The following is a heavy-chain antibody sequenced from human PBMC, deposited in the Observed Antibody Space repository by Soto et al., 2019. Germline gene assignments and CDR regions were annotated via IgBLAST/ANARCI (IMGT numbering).Heavy chain of an antibody. CDR1: GFTFSSYG. D-gene: IGHD2-15*01. CDR3: AQEPPVVVVAAADY. CDR2: ISYDGSNK. V-gene: IGHV3-30*18. J-gene: IGHJ4*02. Sequence: QVQLVESGGGVVQPGRSLRLSCAASGFTFSSYGMHWVRQAPGTGLEWVAVISYDGSNKYYADSVKGRVTISRDNSKNTLYLQMNSMRAEDTAVYYCAQEPPVVVVAAADYWGQGTLVTVSS.